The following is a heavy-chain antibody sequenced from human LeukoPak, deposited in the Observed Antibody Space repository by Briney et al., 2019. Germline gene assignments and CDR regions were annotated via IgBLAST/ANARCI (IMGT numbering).Heavy chain of an antibody. D-gene: IGHD3-10*01. CDR2: IYYSGST. J-gene: IGHJ4*02. CDR3: ITMVRGVTYTFDY. CDR1: GGSISSYY. Sequence: SETLSLTCTVSGGSISSYYWGWIRQPPGKGLEWIGSIYYSGSTYYNPSLKSRVTISVDTSKNQFSLKLSSVTAADTAVYYCITMVRGVTYTFDYWGQGTLVTVSS. V-gene: IGHV4-39*01.